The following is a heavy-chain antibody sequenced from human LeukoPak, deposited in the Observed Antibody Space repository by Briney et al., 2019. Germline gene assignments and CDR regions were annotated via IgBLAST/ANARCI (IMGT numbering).Heavy chain of an antibody. D-gene: IGHD6-19*01. V-gene: IGHV3-48*03. CDR1: GFTFSGYE. CDR2: ISSGSTI. J-gene: IGHJ4*02. Sequence: QPGGSLRLSCAASGFTFSGYEMNWVRQAPGKGLEWVSYISSGSTIYDADSVKGRFTISRDNAKNSLYLQMNSLRAEDTAVYYCARESIAVAGAPFDYWGQGTLVTVSS. CDR3: ARESIAVAGAPFDY.